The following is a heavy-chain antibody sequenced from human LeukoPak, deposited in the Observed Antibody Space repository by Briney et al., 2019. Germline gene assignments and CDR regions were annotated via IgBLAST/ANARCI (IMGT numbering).Heavy chain of an antibody. J-gene: IGHJ4*02. CDR2: ISHDGSSQ. CDR3: AKDGPLPYTSTSFGRHFLEY. Sequence: GRSLRLSCAASGFTFSDYGMHWARLAPGKGLEWVAHISHDGSSQNYADSVQGRFTISRDNSKNTVDLQMNSLRAEDAAVYYCAKDGPLPYTSTSFGRHFLEYWGQGTLVTVSS. CDR1: GFTFSDYG. D-gene: IGHD6-13*01. V-gene: IGHV3-30*18.